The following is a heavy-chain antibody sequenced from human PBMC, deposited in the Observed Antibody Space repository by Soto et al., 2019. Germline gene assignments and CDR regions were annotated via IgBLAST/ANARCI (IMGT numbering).Heavy chain of an antibody. V-gene: IGHV3-13*01. D-gene: IGHD2-15*01. CDR3: ARDSRYRSGGSCYFYYGMDV. Sequence: PGGSLRLSCAASGFTFSSYDMHWVRQATGRGLEWVSAIGTAGDTYYPGSVKGRFTISRENAKNSLYLQMNSLRAGDTAVYYCARDSRYRSGGSCYFYYGMDVWGQGATVTVSS. CDR1: GFTFSSYD. CDR2: IGTAGDT. J-gene: IGHJ6*02.